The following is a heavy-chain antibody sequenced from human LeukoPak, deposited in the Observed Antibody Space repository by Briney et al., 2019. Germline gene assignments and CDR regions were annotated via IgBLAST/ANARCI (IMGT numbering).Heavy chain of an antibody. D-gene: IGHD3-22*01. CDR2: INHSGST. CDR3: ARETRNYYDSPAYYSFDY. V-gene: IGHV4-34*01. Sequence: SETLSLTCAVYGGSFSGYYWSWIRQPPGKGLEWIGEINHSGSTNYNPSLKSRVTISVDTSKNQFSLKLSSVTAADTAVYYCARETRNYYDSPAYYSFDYWGQGTLVAVSS. CDR1: GGSFSGYY. J-gene: IGHJ4*02.